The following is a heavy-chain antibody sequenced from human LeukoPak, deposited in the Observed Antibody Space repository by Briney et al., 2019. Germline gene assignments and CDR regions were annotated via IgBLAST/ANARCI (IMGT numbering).Heavy chain of an antibody. Sequence: PSETLSLTCAVYGGSFSGYYWSWIRQPPGKGLEWIGEINYSGSTNYNPSLKSRVTISVDTSKNQFSLKLSSVTAADTAVYYCARGGAYYYGSGTHTRWNYWGQGTLVTVSS. D-gene: IGHD3-10*01. J-gene: IGHJ4*02. CDR2: INYSGST. CDR3: ARGGAYYYGSGTHTRWNY. CDR1: GGSFSGYY. V-gene: IGHV4-34*01.